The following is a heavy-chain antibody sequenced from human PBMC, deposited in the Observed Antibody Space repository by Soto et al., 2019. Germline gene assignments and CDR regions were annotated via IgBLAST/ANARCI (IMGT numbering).Heavy chain of an antibody. Sequence: QVTLKESGPVLVKPTETLTLTCTVSGFSLSNARMGVSWIRQPPEKALEWLAHIFSNDEKSYSTSLKSRLTISKDTSKSQVVLTMTNMDTVDTATYYCARTLFLSSIAAHNWFDPWGQGTLVTVSS. D-gene: IGHD6-6*01. CDR2: IFSNDEK. CDR1: GFSLSNARMG. CDR3: ARTLFLSSIAAHNWFDP. J-gene: IGHJ5*02. V-gene: IGHV2-26*01.